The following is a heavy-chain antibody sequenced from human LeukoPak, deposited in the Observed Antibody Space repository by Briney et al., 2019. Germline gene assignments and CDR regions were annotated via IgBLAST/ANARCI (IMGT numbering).Heavy chain of an antibody. CDR2: TFSGGNA. D-gene: IGHD3-22*01. CDR1: GGPISSAIFY. J-gene: IGHJ5*02. V-gene: IGHV4-39*01. Sequence: SETLSLTCSVSGGPISSAIFYWGWIRQPPGMGLEWIGSTFSGGNAYHNPSLKSRVTISVDTSKNQFSLKLISVTAADTAVYYCVRLLPSSGYVLGDWFDPWGQGTLVTVSS. CDR3: VRLLPSSGYVLGDWFDP.